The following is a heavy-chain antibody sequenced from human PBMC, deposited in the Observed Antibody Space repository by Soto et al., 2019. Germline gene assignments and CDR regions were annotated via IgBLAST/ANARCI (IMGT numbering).Heavy chain of an antibody. J-gene: IGHJ6*02. CDR3: ARGEYETSSRHHFYYYYGMDV. Sequence: SETLSLTFAVYGGSFSGYYWTWIRQPPGKGLDWIGEINHIGSTNYNPSLKSRVTISVDTSKNQFSLRLSSVTAADTALYYCARGEYETSSRHHFYYYYGMDVWGQGTTVTVSS. V-gene: IGHV4-34*01. CDR1: GGSFSGYY. D-gene: IGHD2-2*01. CDR2: INHIGST.